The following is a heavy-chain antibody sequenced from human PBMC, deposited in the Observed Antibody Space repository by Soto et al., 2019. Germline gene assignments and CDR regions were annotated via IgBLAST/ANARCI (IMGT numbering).Heavy chain of an antibody. CDR3: ASPNWNYARYYFDY. Sequence: PGGSLRLSCAASGFTFSSYSMNWVRQAPGKGLEWVSSISSSSSYIYYADSVKGRFTISRDNAKNSLYLQMNSLRAEDTAVYYCASPNWNYARYYFDYWGQGTLVTVSS. J-gene: IGHJ4*02. CDR1: GFTFSSYS. CDR2: ISSSSSYI. D-gene: IGHD1-7*01. V-gene: IGHV3-21*01.